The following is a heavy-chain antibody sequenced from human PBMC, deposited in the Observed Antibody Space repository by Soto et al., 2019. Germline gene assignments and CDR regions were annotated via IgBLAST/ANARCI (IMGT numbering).Heavy chain of an antibody. J-gene: IGHJ6*02. CDR1: GGSISSSNW. CDR3: ARTGDYGSGSYHNFYYYYYGMDV. Sequence: PSETLSLTCAVSGGSISSSNWWSWVRQPPGKGLEWIGEIYHSGSTNYNPSLKSRVTISVDKSKNQFSLKLSSVTAADTAVYYCARTGDYGSGSYHNFYYYYYGMDVWGQGTTVTVSS. V-gene: IGHV4-4*02. CDR2: IYHSGST. D-gene: IGHD3-10*01.